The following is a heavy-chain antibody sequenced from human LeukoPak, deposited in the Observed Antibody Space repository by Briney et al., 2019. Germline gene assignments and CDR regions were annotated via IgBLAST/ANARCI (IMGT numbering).Heavy chain of an antibody. CDR3: AREIAGTCAFDI. J-gene: IGHJ3*02. D-gene: IGHD6-13*01. Sequence: SQTLSLTCAISGDSVSSNIAAWNWIRRSPSRGLEWLGRTYYRSKWYNDYVVSVKSRIIISPDTSKNQFSLQLNSVAPEDTAVYYCAREIAGTCAFDIWGQGTVVTVSS. V-gene: IGHV6-1*01. CDR2: TYYRSKWYN. CDR1: GDSVSSNIAA.